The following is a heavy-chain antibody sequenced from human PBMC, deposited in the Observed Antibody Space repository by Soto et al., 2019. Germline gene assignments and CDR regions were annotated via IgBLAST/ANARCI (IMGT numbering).Heavy chain of an antibody. D-gene: IGHD3-22*01. CDR1: GGTLSKYA. V-gene: IGHV1-69*13. Sequence: SVKVSCKASGGTLSKYAISWLRQSPGQGLEWMGGIIPLFGTANYAQKFQGRVTITADESTGTAYMELSSLRSEDTAVYYCARTYYHDSSGYYRDNYYGMDVWGQGTTVTVSS. CDR3: ARTYYHDSSGYYRDNYYGMDV. J-gene: IGHJ6*02. CDR2: IIPLFGTA.